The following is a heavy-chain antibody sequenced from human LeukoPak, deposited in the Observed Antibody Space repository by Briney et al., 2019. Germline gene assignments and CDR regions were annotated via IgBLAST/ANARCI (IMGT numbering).Heavy chain of an antibody. Sequence: SETLSLTCTVSGGSISSYYWGWIRQPPGKGLEWIGSIYYSGSTYYNPSLKSRVTISVDTSKNQFSLKLSSVTAADTAVYYCARASLAAAGLNWFDPWGQGTLVTVSS. CDR2: IYYSGST. D-gene: IGHD6-13*01. CDR1: GGSISSYY. CDR3: ARASLAAAGLNWFDP. J-gene: IGHJ5*02. V-gene: IGHV4-39*07.